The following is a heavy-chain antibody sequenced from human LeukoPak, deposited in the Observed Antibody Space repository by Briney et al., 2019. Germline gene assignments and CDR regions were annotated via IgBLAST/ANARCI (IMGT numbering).Heavy chain of an antibody. J-gene: IGHJ2*01. Sequence: GGSLRLSCAASGFIFDDYDMSWVRQAPGKGLEWVSGINWNGGRTRYADSVKGRFIISRDNAKNSLYLQMNSLRAEDTALYYCAGSDTIGYSPREWDYWYFDLWGRGTLVTVSS. V-gene: IGHV3-20*04. D-gene: IGHD3-22*01. CDR2: INWNGGRT. CDR3: AGSDTIGYSPREWDYWYFDL. CDR1: GFIFDDYD.